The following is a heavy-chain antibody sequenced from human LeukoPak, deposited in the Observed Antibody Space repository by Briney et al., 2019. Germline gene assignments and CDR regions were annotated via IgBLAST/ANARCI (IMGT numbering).Heavy chain of an antibody. J-gene: IGHJ4*02. CDR2: IKQDGSEK. CDR1: GFTFSSYW. CDR3: TPANGDY. Sequence: PGGSLRLSCAASGFTFSSYWMSWVRQAPGKGLEWVANIKQDGSEKYYVDSVKGRFTISRDDSKSIAYLQMNSLKTEDTAVYYCTPANGDYWGQGTLVTVSS. V-gene: IGHV3-7*03. D-gene: IGHD1-1*01.